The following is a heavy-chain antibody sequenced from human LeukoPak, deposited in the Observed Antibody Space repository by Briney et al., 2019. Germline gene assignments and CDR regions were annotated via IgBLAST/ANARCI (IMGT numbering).Heavy chain of an antibody. D-gene: IGHD6-13*01. J-gene: IGHJ6*03. CDR3: ARENSSSWFNYYYMDV. Sequence: GRSLRLSCAASGFTFSSYAMHWVRQAPGKGLEWVAVISYDGSNKYYADSVKGRFTISRDNSKNTLYLQMNSLRAEDTAVYYCARENSSSWFNYYYMDVWGKGTTVTVSS. V-gene: IGHV3-30*04. CDR1: GFTFSSYA. CDR2: ISYDGSNK.